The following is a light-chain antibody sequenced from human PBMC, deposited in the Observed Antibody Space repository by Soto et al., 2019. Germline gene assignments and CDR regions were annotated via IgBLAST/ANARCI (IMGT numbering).Light chain of an antibody. CDR2: DAS. Sequence: IVLTQSPGTLSLSPGERATLSCRASEKVASNYLAWYQQKPGQAPRLLIFDASSRATDIPDRFSGSGSGTDFTLIISRLEPEDFAVYHCQQYAISPWTFGQGTKVEAK. J-gene: IGKJ1*01. V-gene: IGKV3-20*01. CDR3: QQYAISPWT. CDR1: EKVASNY.